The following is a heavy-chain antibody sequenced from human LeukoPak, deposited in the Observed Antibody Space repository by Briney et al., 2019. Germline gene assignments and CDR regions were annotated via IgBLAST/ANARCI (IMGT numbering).Heavy chain of an antibody. J-gene: IGHJ4*02. CDR2: INTNTGNP. Sequence: ASVNVSCKASGYTFTSYAMNWVRQAPGQGLEWMGWINTNTGNPTYSQGFTGRFVFSLDTSVSTAYLQISTLKAEDTAVYYCPRAPYCSGTSCYQGFVTAFDYWGEGTLVTVSS. D-gene: IGHD2-2*01. CDR1: GYTFTSYA. V-gene: IGHV7-4-1*02. CDR3: PRAPYCSGTSCYQGFVTAFDY.